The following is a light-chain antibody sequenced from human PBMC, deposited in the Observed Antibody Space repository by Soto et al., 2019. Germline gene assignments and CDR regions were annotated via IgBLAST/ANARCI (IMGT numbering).Light chain of an antibody. J-gene: IGKJ5*01. V-gene: IGKV3-11*01. Sequence: EIVLTQSPATLSLSPGERAILSCRASQSVSSYLAWYQQRPGQAPRLLIYEASHRATGIPARFSVSGSGTEFTLTISNLEPEDFAVYYCQQRANWPPTTFGQGTRLEIK. CDR2: EAS. CDR3: QQRANWPPTT. CDR1: QSVSSY.